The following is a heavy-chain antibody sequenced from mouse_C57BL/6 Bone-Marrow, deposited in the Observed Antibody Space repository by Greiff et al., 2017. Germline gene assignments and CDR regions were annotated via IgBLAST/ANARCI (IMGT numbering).Heavy chain of an antibody. V-gene: IGHV1-69*01. CDR3: ARGDYYYGSSPYAMDY. Sequence: VQLQQPGAELVMPGASVKLSCKASGYTFTSYWMHWVKQRPGQGLEWIGEIDPSDSYPNYNQKFKGKSTLTVDKSSSTAYMQLSSLTSEDSAVYYCARGDYYYGSSPYAMDYWGQGTSVTVSS. J-gene: IGHJ4*01. CDR1: GYTFTSYW. CDR2: IDPSDSYP. D-gene: IGHD1-1*01.